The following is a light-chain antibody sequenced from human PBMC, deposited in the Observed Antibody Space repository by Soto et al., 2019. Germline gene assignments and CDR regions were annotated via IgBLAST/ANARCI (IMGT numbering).Light chain of an antibody. V-gene: IGKV3-20*01. J-gene: IGKJ5*01. Sequence: EIVLTQSPGTLSLFPGERATLSCRASQSLITRYLAWYQQKPGQAPRLLIYGASSRATGIPDRFRGSGFGTACSLTISRLEPEHLAVYSSQQYGISPTFGPGTRLEIK. CDR1: QSLITRY. CDR2: GAS. CDR3: QQYGISPT.